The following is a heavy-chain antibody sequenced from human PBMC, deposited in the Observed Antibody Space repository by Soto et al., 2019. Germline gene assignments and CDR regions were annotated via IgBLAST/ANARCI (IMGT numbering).Heavy chain of an antibody. D-gene: IGHD6-6*01. J-gene: IGHJ6*02. V-gene: IGHV1-69*06. CDR2: IIPIFGTA. CDR3: ARATSIAARRGDYYYYGMDV. CDR1: GGTFSSYA. Sequence: SVKVSCKASGGTFSSYAISWVRQAPGQGLEWMGGIIPIFGTANYAQKFQGRVTITADKSTSTAYMELSSLRSEDTAVYYCARATSIAARRGDYYYYGMDVWGQGTTVTVSS.